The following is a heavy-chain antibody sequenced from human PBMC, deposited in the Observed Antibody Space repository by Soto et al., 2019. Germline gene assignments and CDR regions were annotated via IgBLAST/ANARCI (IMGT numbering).Heavy chain of an antibody. Sequence: ASVKVSCKASGYTFTSYGISWVRQAPGQGLEWMGWISAYNGNTNYAQKLQGRVTMTTDTSTRTAYMELRSLRSDDTAFFYCARDSSGYKNYYYYGMDVWGQGTTVTVSS. J-gene: IGHJ6*02. CDR1: GYTFTSYG. CDR3: ARDSSGYKNYYYYGMDV. D-gene: IGHD3-22*01. CDR2: ISAYNGNT. V-gene: IGHV1-18*01.